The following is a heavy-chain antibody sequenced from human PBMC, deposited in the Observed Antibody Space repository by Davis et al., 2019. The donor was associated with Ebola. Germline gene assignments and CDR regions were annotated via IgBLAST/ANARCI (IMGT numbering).Heavy chain of an antibody. CDR3: ARFVSYYYDSRNAFDI. CDR2: IYSGGST. Sequence: GGSLRLSCAASGFTVSSNYMSWVRQAPGKGLEWVSVIYSGGSTYYADSVKGRFTISRDNSKNTLYLQMNSLRAEDTAVYYCARFVSYYYDSRNAFDIWGQGTMVTVSS. V-gene: IGHV3-66*01. J-gene: IGHJ3*02. D-gene: IGHD3-22*01. CDR1: GFTVSSNY.